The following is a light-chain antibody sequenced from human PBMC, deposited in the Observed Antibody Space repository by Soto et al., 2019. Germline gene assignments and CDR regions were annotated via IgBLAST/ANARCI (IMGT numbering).Light chain of an antibody. V-gene: IGKV1-12*01. CDR2: AAS. CDR3: QPANSFPLT. CDR1: QGISSL. J-gene: IGKJ4*01. Sequence: DIQMTQSPSSVSASVGDRVTITCRASQGISSLLAWYQQKPGTAPKLLIYAASTLQSGVPSRFSGSGSGTDFTLTISSLQPEDFATYYCQPANSFPLTFGGGTKVEIK.